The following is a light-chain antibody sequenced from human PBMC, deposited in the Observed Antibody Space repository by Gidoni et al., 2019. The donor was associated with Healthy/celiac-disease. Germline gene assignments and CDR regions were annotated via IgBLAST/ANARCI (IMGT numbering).Light chain of an antibody. Sequence: EIVMTQSPLSLPVTPGEPASISCRSSQSLLHSNGYNYLDWYLQKPGQSPQLLIYLCSNRASGVPDRFSGSGAGTDFTLQISRVEAEDVGVYYCMQALQTPWTFGQGTKVEIK. CDR2: LCS. J-gene: IGKJ1*01. V-gene: IGKV2-28*01. CDR1: QSLLHSNGYNY. CDR3: MQALQTPWT.